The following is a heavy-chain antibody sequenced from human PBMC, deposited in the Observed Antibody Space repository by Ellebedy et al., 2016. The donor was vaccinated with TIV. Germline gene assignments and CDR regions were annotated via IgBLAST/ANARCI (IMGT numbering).Heavy chain of an antibody. CDR1: GFTFTSSA. J-gene: IGHJ4*02. CDR2: IVVGSGNT. CDR3: AADLEQPDYADY. D-gene: IGHD4/OR15-4a*01. Sequence: SVKVSXXASGFTFTSSAVQWVRQARGQRLEWIGWIVVGSGNTNYAQKFQERVTITRDMSTSTAYMELSSLRSEDTAVYYCAADLEQPDYADYWGQGTLVTVSS. V-gene: IGHV1-58*01.